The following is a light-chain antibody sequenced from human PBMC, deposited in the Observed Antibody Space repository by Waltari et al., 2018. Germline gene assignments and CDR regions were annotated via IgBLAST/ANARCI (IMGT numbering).Light chain of an antibody. Sequence: DSQMTQSPSTLSAFVGDRVTITCRASQTINNWLAWYQQKPGKAPKLLFYDFSSLESGVPSRFSGSGSGTEFTLTISSLQPDDFATYYCQQYNSYSYTFGQGTKLEIK. CDR2: DFS. CDR3: QQYNSYSYT. J-gene: IGKJ2*01. CDR1: QTINNW. V-gene: IGKV1-5*01.